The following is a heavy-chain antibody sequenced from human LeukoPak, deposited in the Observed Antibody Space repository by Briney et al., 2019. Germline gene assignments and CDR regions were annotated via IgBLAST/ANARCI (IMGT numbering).Heavy chain of an antibody. CDR1: GYSISSGYY. V-gene: IGHV4-38-2*01. CDR3: ARLTRGYSYGYVY. J-gene: IGHJ4*02. CDR2: IYHSGST. Sequence: SETLSLTCAVSGYSISSGYYWGWIRQPPGKGLEWIGSIYHSGSTYYNPSLKSPVTISVDTSKNQFSLKLSSVTAADTAVYYCARLTRGYSYGYVYWGQGTLVTVSS. D-gene: IGHD5-18*01.